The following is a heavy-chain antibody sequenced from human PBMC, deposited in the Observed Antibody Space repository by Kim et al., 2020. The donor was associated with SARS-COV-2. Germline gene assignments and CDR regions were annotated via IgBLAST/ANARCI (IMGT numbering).Heavy chain of an antibody. Sequence: VKGRLTISRDNSKDPLYLKMNSLRAEDTAVYYCAKDGYYYDSSGYYYFDYWGQGTLVTVSS. D-gene: IGHD3-22*01. J-gene: IGHJ4*02. V-gene: IGHV3-23*01. CDR3: AKDGYYYDSSGYYYFDY.